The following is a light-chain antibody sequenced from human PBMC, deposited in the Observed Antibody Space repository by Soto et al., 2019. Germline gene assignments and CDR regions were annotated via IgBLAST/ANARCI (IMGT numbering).Light chain of an antibody. CDR2: AAS. Sequence: DIPMTQSPSSLSASVGDRVTITCRASQTISNYLNWYQQTPGKAPKLLIYAASNLQSGVPSRFSGSGSGTDFTLTISSLQPEDFATYYCQQSYSTPIAFGQGTRLEIK. V-gene: IGKV1-39*01. CDR1: QTISNY. J-gene: IGKJ5*01. CDR3: QQSYSTPIA.